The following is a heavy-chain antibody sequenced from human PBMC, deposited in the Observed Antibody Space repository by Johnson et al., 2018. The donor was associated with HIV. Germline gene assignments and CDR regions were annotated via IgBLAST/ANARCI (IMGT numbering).Heavy chain of an antibody. J-gene: IGHJ3*02. CDR1: GFTFSNAW. CDR3: AKDPPWIWFGELYGFDAFDI. V-gene: IGHV3-30*02. CDR2: IWYDGSNK. D-gene: IGHD3-10*01. Sequence: QVQLVESGGGLVKPGGSLRLSCAASGFTFSNAWMSWVRQAPGKGLEWVAVIWYDGSNKYSADSVKGRFTISRDNSKNTLYLQMNSLRTDDAAVYYCAKDPPWIWFGELYGFDAFDIWGQGTMVTVSS.